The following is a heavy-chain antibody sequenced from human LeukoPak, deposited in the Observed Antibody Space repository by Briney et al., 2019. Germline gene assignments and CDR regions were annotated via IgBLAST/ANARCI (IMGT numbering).Heavy chain of an antibody. CDR3: AKRGYYYDSSGYYYFDY. D-gene: IGHD3-22*01. J-gene: IGHJ4*02. CDR1: GFIFKTYA. V-gene: IGHV3-33*06. CDR2: IWYDGSNK. Sequence: GGSLRLSCAASGFIFKTYAKHWVRQAPGKGLEWVTMIWYDGSNKYYGDSVKGRFTISRDNSKKTLYLQMNSLRTEDTAVYYCAKRGYYYDSSGYYYFDYWGQGTLVTVSS.